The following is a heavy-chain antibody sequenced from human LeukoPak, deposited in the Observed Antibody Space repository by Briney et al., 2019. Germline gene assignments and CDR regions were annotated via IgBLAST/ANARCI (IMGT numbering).Heavy chain of an antibody. CDR1: GFTFSSYW. CDR3: ATENYSGSGTHFYFDY. CDR2: ISSSSSYI. J-gene: IGHJ4*02. Sequence: GGSLRLSCAASGFTFSSYWMSWVRQAPGKGLEWVSSISSSSSYIYYADSVKGRFTISRDNSKNTLYLQMNSLRAEDTALYYCATENYSGSGTHFYFDYWGLGTLVAVSS. D-gene: IGHD3-10*01. V-gene: IGHV3-21*01.